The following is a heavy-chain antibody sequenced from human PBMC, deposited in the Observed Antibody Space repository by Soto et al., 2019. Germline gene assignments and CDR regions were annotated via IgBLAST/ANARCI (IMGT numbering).Heavy chain of an antibody. CDR3: AKAYFVWSSEQPYYFDY. D-gene: IGHD3-16*01. J-gene: IGHJ4*02. Sequence: WGSLRLSCAASGFTFSNYAMTWVRQGPGKGLEWVSGISGSGGRSYYADSVKGRFTISRDNSKSTLYLQMNSLRAEDTAVYYCAKAYFVWSSEQPYYFDYWGQGTLVNVSS. CDR1: GFTFSNYA. CDR2: ISGSGGRS. V-gene: IGHV3-23*01.